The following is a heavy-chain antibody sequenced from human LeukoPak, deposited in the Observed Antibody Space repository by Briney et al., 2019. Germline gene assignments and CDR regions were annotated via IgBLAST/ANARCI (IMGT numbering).Heavy chain of an antibody. CDR2: IWYDGSNK. Sequence: GGSLRLSCAASGFTFSSYGMHWVRQAPGKGLEWVAVIWYDGSNKYYADSVKGRFTISRDNSKNTLYLQMNSLRAEDTAVYYCARDRSGRYQPPLGTFDYWGQGTLVTVSS. V-gene: IGHV3-33*01. CDR3: ARDRSGRYQPPLGTFDY. J-gene: IGHJ4*02. D-gene: IGHD3-10*01. CDR1: GFTFSSYG.